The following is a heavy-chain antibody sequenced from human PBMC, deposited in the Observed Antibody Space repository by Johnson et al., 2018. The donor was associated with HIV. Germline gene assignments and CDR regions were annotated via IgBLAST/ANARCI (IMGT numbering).Heavy chain of an antibody. J-gene: IGHJ3*02. CDR1: GFTLSDAW. V-gene: IGHV3-30*02. CDR2: IRYDGSNK. D-gene: IGHD3-10*01. CDR3: ARDPKSSGSYYKDAFDI. Sequence: QMQLVESGGGLVKPGGSLRLSCAASGFTLSDAWMSWVRQAPGKGLEWVAFIRYDGSNKYYADSVKGRFTISRDNSKNTLYLQMNSLRAEDTAVYYCARDPKSSGSYYKDAFDIWGQGTMVTVSS.